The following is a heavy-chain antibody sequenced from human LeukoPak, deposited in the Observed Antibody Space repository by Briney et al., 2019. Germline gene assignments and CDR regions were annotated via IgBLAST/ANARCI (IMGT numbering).Heavy chain of an antibody. CDR3: ARAGYSGYDGVIRAFDI. Sequence: PSQTLSLTCTVSGGSISSYYWSWIRQPPGKGLEWIGYIYYSGSTNYNPSLKSRVTISVDTSKNQFSLQLNSVTPEDTAVYYCARAGYSGYDGVIRAFDIWGQGTMVTVSS. D-gene: IGHD5-12*01. V-gene: IGHV4-59*12. CDR1: GGSISSYY. J-gene: IGHJ3*02. CDR2: IYYSGST.